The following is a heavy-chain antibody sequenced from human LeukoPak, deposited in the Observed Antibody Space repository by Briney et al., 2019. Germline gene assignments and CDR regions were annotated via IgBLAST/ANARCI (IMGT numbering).Heavy chain of an antibody. J-gene: IGHJ4*02. CDR1: GDSISSSS. Sequence: ASETLSLTCTVSGDSISSSSWSWIPQPPGKGLEWIGYIFSSGSTNYNPSLKGRVTISVDTSKNRFSLKLNSVTAAHTAVYYCARHDGRYSLGDYFDYWGQGTLVTVFS. V-gene: IGHV4-59*08. D-gene: IGHD1-26*01. CDR2: IFSSGST. CDR3: ARHDGRYSLGDYFDY.